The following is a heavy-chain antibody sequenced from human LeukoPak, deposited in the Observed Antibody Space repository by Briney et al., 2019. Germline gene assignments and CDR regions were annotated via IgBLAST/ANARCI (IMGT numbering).Heavy chain of an antibody. V-gene: IGHV3-30*18. CDR1: GFTFSSYG. Sequence: GGSLRLSCAASGFTFSSYGMHWVRQAPGKGLEWVAVISYDGSNKYYADSVKGRFTISRDNSKNTLYLQMNSLRAEDTAPYYCAKSVAIYFYYGLDVWGQGTTVTVSS. J-gene: IGHJ6*02. CDR2: ISYDGSNK. D-gene: IGHD3-3*01. CDR3: AKSVAIYFYYGLDV.